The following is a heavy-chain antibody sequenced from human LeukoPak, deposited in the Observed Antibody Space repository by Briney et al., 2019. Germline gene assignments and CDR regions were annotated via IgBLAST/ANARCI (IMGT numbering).Heavy chain of an antibody. CDR2: LSGTGRST. V-gene: IGHV3-23*01. CDR1: GFSFSSYA. J-gene: IGHJ4*02. Sequence: GGSLRLSCAASGFSFSSYAMSWVRQAPGKGLEWVSALSGTGRSTYYADSVGGRFTISRDNSKNTLFLQVNSLRAEDTAVYYCAKGGDSSSWLFDFWGQGTLVTVSS. D-gene: IGHD6-13*01. CDR3: AKGGDSSSWLFDF.